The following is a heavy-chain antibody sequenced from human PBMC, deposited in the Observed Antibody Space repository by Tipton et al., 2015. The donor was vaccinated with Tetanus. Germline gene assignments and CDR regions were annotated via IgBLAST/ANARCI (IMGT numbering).Heavy chain of an antibody. V-gene: IGHV4-39*02. CDR3: ARDSHVGAPVVNCFGR. Sequence: TLSLTCTVSGDSISGYYWNWIRQTPARGLEWIGSVDYTGHTYHNPSLRSRVSLSVDVSKNQFSLRVSSVTAADTALYFCARDSHVGAPVVNCFGRWCLGTLGTVSS. CDR2: VDYTGHT. J-gene: IGHJ4*02. CDR1: GDSISGYY. D-gene: IGHD2-21*01.